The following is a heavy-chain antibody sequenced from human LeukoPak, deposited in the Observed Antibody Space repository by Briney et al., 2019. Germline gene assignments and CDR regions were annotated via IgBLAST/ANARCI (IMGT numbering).Heavy chain of an antibody. D-gene: IGHD3-3*01. CDR3: ARAPRIGPYDFWSGYYLDY. J-gene: IGHJ4*02. V-gene: IGHV4-39*01. CDR1: GGSISSSSYY. Sequence: PSETLSLTCTVSGGSISSSSYYWGWIRQPPGKGLEWIGSIYYSGSTYYNPSLKSRVTISVDTSKNQFSLKLSSVTAADTAVYYCARAPRIGPYDFWSGYYLDYWGQGTLVTVSS. CDR2: IYYSGST.